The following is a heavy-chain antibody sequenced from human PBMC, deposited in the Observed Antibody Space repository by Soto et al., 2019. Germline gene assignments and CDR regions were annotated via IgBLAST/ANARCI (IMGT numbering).Heavy chain of an antibody. CDR1: GYSFTSYW. CDR2: IYPGDSDT. V-gene: IGHV5-51*01. D-gene: IGHD3-22*01. J-gene: IGHJ6*02. Sequence: GESLKISCKGSGYSFTSYWIGWVRQMPGKGLEWMGIIYPGDSDTRYGPSFQGQVTISADKSISTAYLQWSSLKASDTAMYYCARHWKGYYDSSGYHYYGMDVWGQGTTVTVS. CDR3: ARHWKGYYDSSGYHYYGMDV.